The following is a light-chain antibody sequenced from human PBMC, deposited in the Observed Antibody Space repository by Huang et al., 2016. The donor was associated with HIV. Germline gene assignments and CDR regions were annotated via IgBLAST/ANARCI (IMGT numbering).Light chain of an antibody. J-gene: IGKJ2*01. Sequence: DIVMTQSPDSLAVSLGVRATIKCKSSQSVLYGSNNKNYLAWYQHKAGQPPKLIIYWASTRESGVPYRFTGSGSGTDFTLTIDNLQAEDVAVYYCHQYYTTPYTFGQGTRLEI. V-gene: IGKV4-1*01. CDR3: HQYYTTPYT. CDR2: WAS. CDR1: QSVLYGSNNKNY.